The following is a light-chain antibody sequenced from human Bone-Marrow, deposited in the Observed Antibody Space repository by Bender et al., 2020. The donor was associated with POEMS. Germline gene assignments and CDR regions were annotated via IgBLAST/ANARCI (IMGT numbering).Light chain of an antibody. J-gene: IGLJ2*01. CDR2: DDS. Sequence: SFVLTQPPSVSVAPGKTASISCGGNNIGTKSVHWYQQKPGQAPVLVLYDDSDRPSGIPERFSGSNSGNTATLTISRVEGGDEADYYCQVWDTNSDVVIFGGGTKLTVV. CDR1: NIGTKS. V-gene: IGLV3-21*03. CDR3: QVWDTNSDVVI.